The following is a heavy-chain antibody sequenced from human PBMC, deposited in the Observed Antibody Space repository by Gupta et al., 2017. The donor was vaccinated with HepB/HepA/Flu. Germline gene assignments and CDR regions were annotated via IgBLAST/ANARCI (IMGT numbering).Heavy chain of an antibody. Sequence: HVQLQESGPGLVKPSQTLSLTCTVSGGSITSGGYYWSWIRQHPGKGLEFIGFIYYSGSTDSNPSLKSRVSISVDTSETQFSLKLRYVTAADTAVYYCVTSSITYDDFEICGQGTMVTVSS. J-gene: IGHJ3*02. CDR2: IYYSGST. CDR1: GGSITSGGYY. CDR3: VTSSITYDDFEI. D-gene: IGHD3-16*01. V-gene: IGHV4-31*03.